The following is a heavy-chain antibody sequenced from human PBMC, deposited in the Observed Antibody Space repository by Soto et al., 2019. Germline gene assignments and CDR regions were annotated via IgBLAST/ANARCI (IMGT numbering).Heavy chain of an antibody. CDR2: ISSSSSYI. Sequence: GESLKISCAASGFTFSSYSMNWVRQAPGKGLEWVSSISSSSSYIYYADSVKGRFTISRDSAKNSLYLQMNSLRAEDTAVYYCARDGPPFDPWGQGTLVTVSS. CDR1: GFTFSSYS. V-gene: IGHV3-21*01. CDR3: ARDGPPFDP. J-gene: IGHJ5*02.